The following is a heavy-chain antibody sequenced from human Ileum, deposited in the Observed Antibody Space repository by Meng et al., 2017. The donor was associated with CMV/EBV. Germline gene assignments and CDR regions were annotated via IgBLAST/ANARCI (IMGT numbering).Heavy chain of an antibody. D-gene: IGHD1-26*01. CDR1: GFTFNTYA. Sequence: SLRLSCTASGFTFNTYALNWVRQAPGKGLEWVSGIRVGGETFYAGSVKGRFTISRDDSKNTLYLQMNSLRGEDTALYYCAKAIDFDSWGQGTLVTVSS. CDR3: AKAIDFDS. V-gene: IGHV3-23*01. J-gene: IGHJ4*02. CDR2: IRVGGET.